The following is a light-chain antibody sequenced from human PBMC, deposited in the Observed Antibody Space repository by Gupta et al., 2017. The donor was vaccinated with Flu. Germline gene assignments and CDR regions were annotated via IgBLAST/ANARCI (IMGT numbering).Light chain of an antibody. CDR3: QSYDSSDHVV. V-gene: IGLV6-57*01. J-gene: IGLJ2*01. CDR2: YDS. CDR1: SGSSASNY. Sequence: NFMLTQPHSVSESPGKTVTISCTRSSGSSASNYVHGYQQRPGSFHTSLIYYDSERPSGVPARFSGSIDSSSTSASLTIAGLKTEDDAHYYCQSYDSSDHVVFGEGTKLTVL.